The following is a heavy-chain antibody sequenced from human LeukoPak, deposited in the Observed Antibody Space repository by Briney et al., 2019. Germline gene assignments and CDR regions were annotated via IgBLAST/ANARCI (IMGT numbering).Heavy chain of an antibody. J-gene: IGHJ4*02. V-gene: IGHV4-34*12. CDR3: AGAPIVTAADYFDY. CDR1: GGSFSGYY. Sequence: SETLSLTCAVYGGSFSGYYWSWIRQPPGKGLEWIGYIFHSGSTYYNPSLKSRVTISVDRSKNQFSLKLSSVTAADTAVYYCAGAPIVTAADYFDYWGLGTLVTVSS. D-gene: IGHD2-2*01. CDR2: IFHSGST.